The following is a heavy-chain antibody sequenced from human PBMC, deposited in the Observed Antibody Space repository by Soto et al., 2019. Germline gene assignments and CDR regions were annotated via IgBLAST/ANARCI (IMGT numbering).Heavy chain of an antibody. V-gene: IGHV3-53*01. CDR1: GFLVNSAY. CDR3: SRSGYSFGWGY. D-gene: IGHD5-18*01. Sequence: EVQLVESGGGLIPPGGSLRLSCAASGFLVNSAYMTWVRQAPGKGLEWLSMINSDGSTLYAESVKGRFTISRDNSKNRPDFQMDRLRAGENAIYYLSRSGYSFGWGYWGQGTLVIVTS. J-gene: IGHJ4*02. CDR2: INSDGST.